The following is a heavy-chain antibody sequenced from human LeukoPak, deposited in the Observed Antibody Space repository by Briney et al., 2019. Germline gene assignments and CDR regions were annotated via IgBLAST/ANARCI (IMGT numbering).Heavy chain of an antibody. Sequence: PGGSLRLSCAASGFTFSSYAMHWVRQTPGKGLEWVAVISYDGSNKYYADSVKGRFTISRDNSKNTLYLQMNSLRAEDTAVYYCARDWASIVPAAIFYYFDYWGQGTLVTVSS. D-gene: IGHD2-2*02. CDR1: GFTFSSYA. V-gene: IGHV3-30-3*01. J-gene: IGHJ4*02. CDR3: ARDWASIVPAAIFYYFDY. CDR2: ISYDGSNK.